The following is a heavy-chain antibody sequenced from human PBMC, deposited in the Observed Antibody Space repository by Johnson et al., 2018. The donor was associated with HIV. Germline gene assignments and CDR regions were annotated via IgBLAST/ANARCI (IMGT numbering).Heavy chain of an antibody. CDR1: GFTVSSNY. V-gene: IGHV3-66*02. CDR3: ARDRGYLDAFDI. J-gene: IGHJ3*02. Sequence: EVQLVESGGGLVQPGGSLRLSCAASGFTVSSNYMTWVRQAPGKGLEWVSILYSGGSTYYADSVKGRFSISRDNSKNTLYLQMDSLRAEDTAVFYCARDRGYLDAFDIWGQGTMVTVSS. CDR2: LYSGGST. D-gene: IGHD1-26*01.